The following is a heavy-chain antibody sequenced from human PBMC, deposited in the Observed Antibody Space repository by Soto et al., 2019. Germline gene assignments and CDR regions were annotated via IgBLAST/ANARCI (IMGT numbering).Heavy chain of an antibody. Sequence: PGGSLRLSCAASGFTFSDYYMSWIRQAPGKGLEWVSYISSSGSTIYYADSVKGRFTISRDNAKNSLYLQMNSLRAEDTAVYYCPRVRYYGSGSSINWFDPWGQGTLVTVSS. CDR2: ISSSGSTI. D-gene: IGHD3-10*01. V-gene: IGHV3-11*01. CDR1: GFTFSDYY. CDR3: PRVRYYGSGSSINWFDP. J-gene: IGHJ5*02.